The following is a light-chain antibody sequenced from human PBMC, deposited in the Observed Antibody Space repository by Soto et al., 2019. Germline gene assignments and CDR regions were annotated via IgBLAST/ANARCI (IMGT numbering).Light chain of an antibody. J-gene: IGLJ1*01. Sequence: QSALTQPPSASGSPGQSVTISCTGTSSDVGGYDYVSWYQQHPGKAPKLMIFEVTKRPSGVPNRFSGSKSGNTASLTVSGLQAEDEADYYCSSLTTSFTYVFGTGTKVTVL. CDR1: SSDVGGYDY. CDR2: EVT. CDR3: SSLTTSFTYV. V-gene: IGLV2-8*01.